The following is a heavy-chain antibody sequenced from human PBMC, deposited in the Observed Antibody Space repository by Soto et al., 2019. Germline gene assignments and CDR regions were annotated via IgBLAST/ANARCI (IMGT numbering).Heavy chain of an antibody. J-gene: IGHJ5*02. CDR3: ARGQIRPGIAVPSLGP. D-gene: IGHD6-19*01. CDR1: GFTFSSYS. CDR2: ISSSSSTI. Sequence: GGSLRLSCAASGFTFSSYSMNWVRQAPGKGLEWVSYISSSSSTIYYADSVKGRFTISRDNAKNSLYLQMNSLRDEDTAVYYCARGQIRPGIAVPSLGPWGQGTLVTVSS. V-gene: IGHV3-48*02.